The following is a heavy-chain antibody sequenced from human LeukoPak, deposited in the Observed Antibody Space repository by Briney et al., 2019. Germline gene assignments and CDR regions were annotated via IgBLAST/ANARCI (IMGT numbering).Heavy chain of an antibody. CDR2: IRYDGSNK. J-gene: IGHJ4*02. CDR3: AKGHDGYRPYYFDY. CDR1: GFTFSSYG. Sequence: GGFLRLSCAASGFTFSSYGMHWVRQAPGKGLEWVAFIRYDGSNKYYADSVKGRFTISRDNSKNTLYLQMNSLRAEDTAVYYCAKGHDGYRPYYFDYWGQGTLVTVSS. V-gene: IGHV3-30*02. D-gene: IGHD5-24*01.